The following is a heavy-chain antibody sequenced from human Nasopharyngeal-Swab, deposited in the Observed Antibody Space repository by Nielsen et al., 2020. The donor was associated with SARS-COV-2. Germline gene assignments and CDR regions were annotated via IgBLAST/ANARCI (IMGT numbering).Heavy chain of an antibody. Sequence: GGSLRLSCAASGFTFSSYWMHWVRQAPGKGLVWVSRINSDGSSTSYADSVKGRFTISRDNAKNTLYLQMNSLRAEDTAVYYCAGSSHQSEGYAFDYWGQGTLVTVSS. CDR1: GFTFSSYW. J-gene: IGHJ4*02. CDR2: INSDGSST. V-gene: IGHV3-74*01. CDR3: AGSSHQSEGYAFDY. D-gene: IGHD5-12*01.